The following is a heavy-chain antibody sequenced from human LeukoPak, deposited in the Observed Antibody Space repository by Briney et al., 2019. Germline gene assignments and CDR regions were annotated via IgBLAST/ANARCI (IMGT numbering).Heavy chain of an antibody. CDR3: AQGPDDERYPHTSRRSDY. D-gene: IGHD1-1*01. V-gene: IGHV3-21*01. CDR1: GLTFSIYT. CDR2: ICKCRSII. Sequence: GGSLRLSCAASGLTFSIYTMMWVRQAPRKGLEWVSSICKCRSIIYYAGSVKRRFTISRDNAKNSVSLQMTSLRAEDTAVYFCAQGPDDERYPHTSRRSDYWGQGTLVTVSS. J-gene: IGHJ4*02.